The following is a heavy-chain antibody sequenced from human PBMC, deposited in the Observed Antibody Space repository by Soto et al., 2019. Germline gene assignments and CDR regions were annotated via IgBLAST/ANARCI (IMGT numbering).Heavy chain of an antibody. D-gene: IGHD3-3*01. Sequence: GGSLRLSCAASGFTFSSYAMSWVRQAPGKGLEWVSAISGSGGSTYYADSVKGRFTISRDNSKNTLYLQMNSLRAEDTAVYYCAKTGLRFLEWLLHYFDYWGQEPWSPSPQ. CDR3: AKTGLRFLEWLLHYFDY. V-gene: IGHV3-23*01. CDR2: ISGSGGST. CDR1: GFTFSSYA. J-gene: IGHJ4*01.